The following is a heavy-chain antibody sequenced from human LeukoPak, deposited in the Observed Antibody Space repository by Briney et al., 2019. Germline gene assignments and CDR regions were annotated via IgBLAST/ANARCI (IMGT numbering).Heavy chain of an antibody. D-gene: IGHD3-10*01. Sequence: ASVKVSCKASGYTFTSYDINWVRQATGQGLEWMGWMNPNSGNTGYAQKFQGRVTITRNTSISTAYMELSSLRSDDTAVYYCARDLYSRRMDYYGSGSFFAYWGQGTLVTVSS. CDR2: MNPNSGNT. CDR3: ARDLYSRRMDYYGSGSFFAY. J-gene: IGHJ4*02. V-gene: IGHV1-8*03. CDR1: GYTFTSYD.